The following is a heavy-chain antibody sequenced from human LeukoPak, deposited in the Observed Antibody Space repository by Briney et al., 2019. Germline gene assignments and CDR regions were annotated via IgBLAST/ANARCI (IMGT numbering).Heavy chain of an antibody. CDR2: IRYDGSNK. CDR3: AKGKMDHGALEFDY. CDR1: GFTFSSYG. Sequence: GGSLRLSCAASGFTFSSYGMHWVRQAPGKGLEWVAFIRYDGSNKYYADSVKGRFTISRDNSKNTLYLQMNSLRAEDTAVYYCAKGKMDHGALEFDYWGQGTLVTVSS. D-gene: IGHD3-3*01. J-gene: IGHJ4*02. V-gene: IGHV3-30*02.